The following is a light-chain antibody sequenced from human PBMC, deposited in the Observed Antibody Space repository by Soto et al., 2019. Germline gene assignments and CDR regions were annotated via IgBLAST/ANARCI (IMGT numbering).Light chain of an antibody. CDR2: AVN. CDR3: SSYAGSNNYV. V-gene: IGLV2-8*01. CDR1: SSDVGGYKY. J-gene: IGLJ1*01. Sequence: QSVLTQPPSASGSPGQSVTISCTGTSSDVGGYKYVSWYQQYPGKAPKLMIYAVNKRPSGVPDRFSGSKSGNTASLTVSGLQAEDEADYYCSSYAGSNNYVFGTGTKAPS.